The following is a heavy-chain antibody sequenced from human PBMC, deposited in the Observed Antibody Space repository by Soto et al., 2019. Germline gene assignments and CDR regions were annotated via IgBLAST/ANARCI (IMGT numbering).Heavy chain of an antibody. CDR3: ANSGWYNPDGYFQH. V-gene: IGHV3-23*01. CDR2: ISGSGGST. Sequence: EVQLLESGGGLVQPGGSLRLSCAASGFTFSSYAMSWVRQAPGKGLEWVSAISGSGGSTYYADSVKGRFTISRDTSKNTLYLQMISLRAEDTAVYYCANSGWYNPDGYFQHWGQGTLVTVSS. J-gene: IGHJ1*01. CDR1: GFTFSSYA. D-gene: IGHD6-19*01.